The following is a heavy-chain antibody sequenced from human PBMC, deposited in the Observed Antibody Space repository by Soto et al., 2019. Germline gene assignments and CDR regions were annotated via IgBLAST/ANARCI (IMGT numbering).Heavy chain of an antibody. CDR2: ISAYNGNT. J-gene: IGHJ4*02. V-gene: IGHV1-18*01. CDR3: ARDKTPGIAAAGTVGFDY. D-gene: IGHD6-13*01. Sequence: QVQLVQSGAEVKKPGASVKVSCKASGYTFTSYGISWVRQAPGQGLEWMGWISAYNGNTNYAQKLQGRVTMTTDTSKSTAYMELRSLRSDDTAVYYCARDKTPGIAAAGTVGFDYWGQGTLVTVSS. CDR1: GYTFTSYG.